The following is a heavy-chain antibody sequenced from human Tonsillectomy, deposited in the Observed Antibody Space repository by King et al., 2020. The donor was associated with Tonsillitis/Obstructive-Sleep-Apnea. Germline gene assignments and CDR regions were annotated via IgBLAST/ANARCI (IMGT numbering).Heavy chain of an antibody. CDR1: GFTFSSYE. CDR2: ISSSGRTI. V-gene: IGHV3-48*03. J-gene: IGHJ4*02. Sequence: DVQLVESGGGLVQPGGSLRLSCAASGFTFSSYEMNWVRQAPGKGLEWVSYISSSGRTIFYADSVKGRFTISRDNAKNSLYLQMNSLRPEDTAVYYCATLGRLGYYFDYWGQGTLVTVSS. D-gene: IGHD3-16*01. CDR3: ATLGRLGYYFDY.